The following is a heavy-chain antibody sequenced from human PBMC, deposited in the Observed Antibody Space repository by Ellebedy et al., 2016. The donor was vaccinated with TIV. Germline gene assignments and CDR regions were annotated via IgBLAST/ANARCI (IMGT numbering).Heavy chain of an antibody. Sequence: SETLSLTCTVSGVSITVGDYWGWVRQHPGKGLEWIGYIYLQGDQGESYYSPSLKSRVTISVDRSKNQFSLKLNSVTAADTAVYYCARSGDGGGIQYFQLWGQGTLVTVSS. V-gene: IGHV4-31*03. D-gene: IGHD2-21*01. J-gene: IGHJ1*01. CDR2: IYLQGDQGES. CDR3: ARSGDGGGIQYFQL. CDR1: GVSITVGDY.